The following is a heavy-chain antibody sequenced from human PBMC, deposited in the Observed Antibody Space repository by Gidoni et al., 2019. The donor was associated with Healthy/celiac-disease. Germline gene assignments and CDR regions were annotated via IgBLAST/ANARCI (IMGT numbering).Heavy chain of an antibody. J-gene: IGHJ4*02. CDR3: ARVPRIYEMATIDY. CDR2: IIPILGIA. CDR1: GGTFSSYA. V-gene: IGHV1-69*04. D-gene: IGHD5-12*01. Sequence: QVQLVQSGAEVKKPGSSVKVSCKASGGTFSSYAISWVRQAPGQGLEWMGRIIPILGIANYAQKFQGRVTITADKSTSTAYMELSSLRSEDTAVYYCARVPRIYEMATIDYWGQGTLVTVSS.